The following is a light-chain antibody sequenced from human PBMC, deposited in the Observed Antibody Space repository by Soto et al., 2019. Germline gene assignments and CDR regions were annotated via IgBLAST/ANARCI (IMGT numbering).Light chain of an antibody. CDR2: GAS. Sequence: EIVLTQSPGTLSLSPGERATLSCRASQSVSSSFLAWYQQKPGQAPRLLIYGASSRATGIPDRFSGSGSGTDFNLTISRLEPEDFAVYYCQHYGNSPLYTFGQGTKLEIK. J-gene: IGKJ2*01. CDR1: QSVSSSF. V-gene: IGKV3-20*01. CDR3: QHYGNSPLYT.